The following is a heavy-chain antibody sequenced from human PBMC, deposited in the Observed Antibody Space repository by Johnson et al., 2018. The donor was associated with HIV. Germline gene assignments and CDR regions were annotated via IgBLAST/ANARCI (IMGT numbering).Heavy chain of an antibody. V-gene: IGHV3-74*01. Sequence: VQLVESGGGLVQPGGSLRLSCAASGFTFSSYAMSWVRQAPGKGLVWVSRINKDGSATSYADSVKGRFTISRDNAKNTLYLQMNSLRVEDTAVYYCAREAAADAFDIWGQGTMVTVSS. CDR3: AREAAADAFDI. CDR1: GFTFSSYA. CDR2: INKDGSAT. D-gene: IGHD6-13*01. J-gene: IGHJ3*02.